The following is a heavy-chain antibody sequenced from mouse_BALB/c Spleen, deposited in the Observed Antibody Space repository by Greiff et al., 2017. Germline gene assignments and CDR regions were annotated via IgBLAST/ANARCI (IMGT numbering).Heavy chain of an antibody. CDR1: GFNIKDYY. CDR2: IDPENGDT. CDR3: NMDSSGTEDY. V-gene: IGHV14-4*02. J-gene: IGHJ2*01. D-gene: IGHD3-2*01. Sequence: EVQLQESGAELVRSGASVKLSCTASGFNIKDYYMHWVKQRPEQGLEWIGWIDPENGDTEYAPKFQGKATMTADTSSNTAYLQLSSLTSEDTAVYYCNMDSSGTEDYWGQGTTLTVSS.